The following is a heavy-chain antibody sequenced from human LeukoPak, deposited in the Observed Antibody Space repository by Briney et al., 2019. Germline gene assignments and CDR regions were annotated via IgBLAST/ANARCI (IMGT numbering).Heavy chain of an antibody. Sequence: GGSLRLSCAASGFTFSNYAMSWVRQAPGKGLEWVSAITGGGSGIYYADSTKSRFTISRDNSKNTLYLQINSLRAEDTAVYYCAKWGDYDVLTGYYVSDYWGQGTLVTVSS. CDR1: GFTFSNYA. CDR2: ITGGGSGI. CDR3: AKWGDYDVLTGYYVSDY. J-gene: IGHJ4*02. V-gene: IGHV3-23*01. D-gene: IGHD3-9*01.